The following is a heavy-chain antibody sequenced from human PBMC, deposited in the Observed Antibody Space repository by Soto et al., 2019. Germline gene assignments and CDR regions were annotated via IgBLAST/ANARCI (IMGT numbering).Heavy chain of an antibody. V-gene: IGHV1-24*01. CDR2: FDPEDGET. D-gene: IGHD3-3*01. CDR3: ATRVGTPITIFGVVIPYYFDY. J-gene: IGHJ4*02. Sequence: ASVKVSCKVSGYTLTELSMHWVRQAPGKGLEWMGGFDPEDGETIYAQKFQGRVTMTEDTSTDTAYMELSSLRSEDTAVYYCATRVGTPITIFGVVIPYYFDYWGQGTLVTVSS. CDR1: GYTLTELS.